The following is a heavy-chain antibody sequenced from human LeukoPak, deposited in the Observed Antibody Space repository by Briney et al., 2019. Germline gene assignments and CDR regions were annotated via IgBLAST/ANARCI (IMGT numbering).Heavy chain of an antibody. V-gene: IGHV3-33*06. D-gene: IGHD6-13*01. CDR2: IWNDGSYK. Sequence: PGGSLRLSCAASGFSFFNYGMHWVRQAPGKGLDWVAVIWNDGSYKYYADSVKGRFTISRDNPKNTLYLQMNSLRAEDTAIYYCAKVAQYTASTGTGLESWGQGTLVTVSS. CDR1: GFSFFNYG. CDR3: AKVAQYTASTGTGLES. J-gene: IGHJ4*02.